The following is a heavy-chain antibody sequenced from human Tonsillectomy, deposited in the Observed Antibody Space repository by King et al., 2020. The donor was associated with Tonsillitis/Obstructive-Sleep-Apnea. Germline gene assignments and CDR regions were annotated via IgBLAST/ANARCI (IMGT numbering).Heavy chain of an antibody. D-gene: IGHD4-11*01. J-gene: IGHJ3*02. CDR3: AREQATVSGICAFDI. Sequence: VQLVQSGAEVKKPGASVKVSCTASGYTFTGYYMHWVRQAPGQGLEWMGWINPNSGGTNYAQKFQGWVTMTRDTSISTAYMELSRLRSDDTAVYYCAREQATVSGICAFDIWGQGTMVTVSS. V-gene: IGHV1-2*04. CDR1: GYTFTGYY. CDR2: INPNSGGT.